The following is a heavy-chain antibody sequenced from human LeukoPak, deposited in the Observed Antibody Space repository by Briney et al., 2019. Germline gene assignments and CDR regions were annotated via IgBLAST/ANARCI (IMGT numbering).Heavy chain of an antibody. D-gene: IGHD2/OR15-2a*01. Sequence: PSETLSLTCTVSGYSISSGYYWGWIRQPPGKGLEWIGSIYHSGSTYYNPSLKSRVTISVDTSKNQFSLKLSSVTAADTAVYYCARAGYFPDYWGQGTLVTVSS. CDR1: GYSISSGYY. CDR3: ARAGYFPDY. CDR2: IYHSGST. V-gene: IGHV4-38-2*02. J-gene: IGHJ4*02.